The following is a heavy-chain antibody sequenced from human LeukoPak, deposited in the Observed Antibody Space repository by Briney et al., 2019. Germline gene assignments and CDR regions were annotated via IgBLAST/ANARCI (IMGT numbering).Heavy chain of an antibody. CDR2: IYSDGRT. CDR1: GFTVSNKY. V-gene: IGHV3-53*01. CDR3: AKDSAKKYDDY. D-gene: IGHD2/OR15-2a*01. J-gene: IGHJ4*02. Sequence: PGGSLRLSCAASGFTVSNKYMTWVRQAPGKGLEWVSLIYSDGRTYYADSVKGRCTISRENSKNTLYLQMNSLRAEDTAVYYCAKDSAKKYDDYWGQGTLVTVSS.